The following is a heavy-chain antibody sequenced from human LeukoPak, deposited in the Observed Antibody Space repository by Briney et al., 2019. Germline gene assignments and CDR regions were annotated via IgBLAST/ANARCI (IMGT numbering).Heavy chain of an antibody. CDR2: MNPNSGNT. J-gene: IGHJ4*02. V-gene: IGHV1-8*03. Sequence: ASVKVSCKTSGYTFTNFDINWVRQATGQGLEWMGWMNPNSGNTGCAQRFQGRVTFTRNTSISTAYMELSSLSSEDTAVYYCARDQAAAAGPTQANDYWGQGTLVTVSS. CDR1: GYTFTNFD. CDR3: ARDQAAAAGPTQANDY. D-gene: IGHD6-13*01.